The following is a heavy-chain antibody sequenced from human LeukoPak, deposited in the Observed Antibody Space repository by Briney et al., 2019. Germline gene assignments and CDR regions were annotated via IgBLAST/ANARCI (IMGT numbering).Heavy chain of an antibody. J-gene: IGHJ6*02. CDR3: AHSGSLYYYYYYGMDV. D-gene: IGHD3-22*01. Sequence: PSETLSLTCAVYGGSFSGYYWSWIRQPPGKGLEWIGEINHSGSTNYNPSLKSRVTISVDTSKNQFSLKLSSVTAADTAVYYCAHSGSLYYYYYYGMDVWGQGTTVTVSS. CDR2: INHSGST. V-gene: IGHV4-34*01. CDR1: GGSFSGYY.